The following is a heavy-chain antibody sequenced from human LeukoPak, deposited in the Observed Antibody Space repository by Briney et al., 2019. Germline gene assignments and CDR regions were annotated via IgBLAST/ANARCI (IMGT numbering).Heavy chain of an antibody. V-gene: IGHV1-69*01. CDR3: ARSLDEYASSGSDY. J-gene: IGHJ4*02. CDR1: GGTFSSYA. CDR2: IIPIFGTA. Sequence: SVKVSCKASGGTFSSYAISWVRQAPGQGLEWMGGIIPIFGTANYAQKFQGRVTITADESTSTAYMELSSLRSDDTAVFYCARSLDEYASSGSDYWGQGTLVTVSS. D-gene: IGHD5-18*01.